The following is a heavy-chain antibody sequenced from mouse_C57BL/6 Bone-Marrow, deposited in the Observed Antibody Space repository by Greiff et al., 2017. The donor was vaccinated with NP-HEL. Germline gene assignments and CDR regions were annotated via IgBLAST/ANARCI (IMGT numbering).Heavy chain of an antibody. CDR2: ISSGGSYT. CDR1: GFTFSSYG. V-gene: IGHV5-6*01. J-gene: IGHJ2*01. CDR3: ARHGITTVVADY. Sequence: EVQLVESGGDLVKPGGSLKLPCAASGFTFSSYGMSWVRQTPDKRLEWVATISSGGSYTYYPDSVKGRFTISRDNAKNTLYLQMSSLKSEDTAMYYCARHGITTVVADYWGQGTTLTVSS. D-gene: IGHD1-1*01.